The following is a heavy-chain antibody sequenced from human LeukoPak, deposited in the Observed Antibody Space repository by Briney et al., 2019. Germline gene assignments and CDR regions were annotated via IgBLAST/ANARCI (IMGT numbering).Heavy chain of an antibody. D-gene: IGHD3-3*01. V-gene: IGHV4-31*03. J-gene: IGHJ2*01. CDR3: ARAILTASGYVWYFDL. Sequence: SETLSLTCTVSGGSISSGGYWWSWIRQHPGEGLEWIGYSYYSGSTYYNPSFRSRVTILVDTSKNQFSLKLSSLNAADTAVYYCARAILTASGYVWYFDLWGRGTLVTVSS. CDR1: GGSISSGGYW. CDR2: SYYSGST.